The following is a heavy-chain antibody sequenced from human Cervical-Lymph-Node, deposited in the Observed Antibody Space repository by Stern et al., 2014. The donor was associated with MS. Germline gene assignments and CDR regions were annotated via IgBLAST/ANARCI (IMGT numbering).Heavy chain of an antibody. Sequence: VQLVESGAEVKKPAASVKVSCKASGYTFTVYYIHWVRQAPGQGLEWMGRINPNSGGTNYAQKVQGRVTMTRDTSISTAYMELSRLRSDDTAVYYCARDPDDGSLDVWGQGTTVTVSS. D-gene: IGHD3-10*01. CDR3: ARDPDDGSLDV. CDR2: INPNSGGT. CDR1: GYTFTVYY. V-gene: IGHV1-2*06. J-gene: IGHJ6*02.